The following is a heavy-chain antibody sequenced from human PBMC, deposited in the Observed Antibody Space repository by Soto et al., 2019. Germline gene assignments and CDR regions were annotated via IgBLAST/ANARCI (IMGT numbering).Heavy chain of an antibody. CDR2: ISDSGGST. J-gene: IGHJ6*02. CDR3: AKAATYCSSTSCLRPANPDV. Sequence: PGGSLRLSSAASGFTFSSYAMTWVRQAPGKGLEWVSAISDSGGSTYYADSVKGRFTISRGNSKNTLYLLMNSLRDEDTAVYYCAKAATYCSSTSCLRPANPDVWGQGTTVTVSS. V-gene: IGHV3-23*01. CDR1: GFTFSSYA. D-gene: IGHD2-2*01.